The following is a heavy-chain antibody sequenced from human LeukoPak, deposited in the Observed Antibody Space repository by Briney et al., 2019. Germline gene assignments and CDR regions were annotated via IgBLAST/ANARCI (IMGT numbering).Heavy chain of an antibody. V-gene: IGHV3-7*01. Sequence: GGSLRLSCAASGFTFSRYWMTWVRQAPGKGLQWVANIKQDGSEQYYVGSVMGRFTISRDNANNSLYLQMNSLRPEDTAVFYCAKRRDGSVYSSKTFDYWGQGTLVTVSS. D-gene: IGHD3-22*01. CDR1: GFTFSRYW. CDR3: AKRRDGSVYSSKTFDY. CDR2: IKQDGSEQ. J-gene: IGHJ4*02.